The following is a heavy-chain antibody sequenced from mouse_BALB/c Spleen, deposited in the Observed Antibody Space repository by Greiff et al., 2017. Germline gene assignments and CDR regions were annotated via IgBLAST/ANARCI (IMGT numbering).Heavy chain of an antibody. D-gene: IGHD1-1*01. V-gene: IGHV7-3*02. CDR1: GFTFTDYY. CDR3: ARADYYGSRAFDY. J-gene: IGHJ2*01. CDR2: IRNKANGSTT. Sequence: EVLLVESGGGLVQPGGSLRLSCATSGFTFTDYYMSWVRQPPGKALEWLGFIRNKANGSTTEYSASVKGRFTTSRDNAQSILYLQMNTLRAEDSATYYCARADYYGSRAFDYWGQGTTLTVSA.